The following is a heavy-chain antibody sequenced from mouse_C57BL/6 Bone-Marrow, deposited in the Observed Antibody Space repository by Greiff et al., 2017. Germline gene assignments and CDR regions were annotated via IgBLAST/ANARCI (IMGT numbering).Heavy chain of an antibody. CDR3: ARGDYYASYYFDY. V-gene: IGHV1-82*01. J-gene: IGHJ2*01. CDR2: IYPGDGDT. CDR1: GYAFSSSW. Sequence: VQLQQSGPELVKPGASVKISCKASGYAFSSSWMNWVKQRPGKGLEWIGRIYPGDGDTNYNGKFKGKATLTVDKSSSTAYMQLSSLTSEDSAVYYCARGDYYASYYFDYWGQGTTLTVSS. D-gene: IGHD1-1*01.